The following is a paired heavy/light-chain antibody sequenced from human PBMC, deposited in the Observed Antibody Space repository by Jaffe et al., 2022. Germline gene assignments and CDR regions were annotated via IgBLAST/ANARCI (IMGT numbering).Heavy chain of an antibody. V-gene: IGHV1-69*05. Sequence: QVQLVQSGAEVKKPGSSVKVSCKASGGTFSSYAISWVRQAPGQGLEWMGGIIPIFGTANYAQKFQGRVTITTDESTSTAYMELSSLRSEDTAVYYCARNLIQLWFKDYYYYYMDVWGKGTTVTVSS. CDR1: GGTFSSYA. CDR3: ARNLIQLWFKDYYYYYMDV. D-gene: IGHD5-18*01. J-gene: IGHJ6*03. CDR2: IIPIFGTA.
Light chain of an antibody. CDR2: LGS. CDR3: MQALQTPPT. CDR1: QSLLHSNGYNY. V-gene: IGKV2-28*01. Sequence: DIVMTQSPLSLPVTPGEPASISCRSSQSLLHSNGYNYLDWYLQKPGQSPQLLIYLGSNRASGVPDRFSGSGSGTDFTLKISRVEAEDVGVYYCMQALQTPPTFGQGTRLEIK. J-gene: IGKJ5*01.